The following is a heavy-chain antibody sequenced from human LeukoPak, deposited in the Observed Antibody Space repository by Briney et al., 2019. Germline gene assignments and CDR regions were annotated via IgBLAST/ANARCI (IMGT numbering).Heavy chain of an antibody. CDR2: IYYSGST. J-gene: IGHJ4*02. CDR1: SGSISSSSYY. CDR3: ARHRYYYDSSGYDRLDY. V-gene: IGHV4-39*01. Sequence: SETLSLTCTVSSGSISSSSYYWGWIRQPPGKGLEWIGSIYYSGSTYYNPSLKSRVTISVDTSKNQFSLKLSSVTAADTAVYYCARHRYYYDSSGYDRLDYWGQGTLVTVSS. D-gene: IGHD3-22*01.